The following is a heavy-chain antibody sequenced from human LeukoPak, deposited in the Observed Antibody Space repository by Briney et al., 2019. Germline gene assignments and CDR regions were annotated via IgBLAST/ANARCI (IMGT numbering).Heavy chain of an antibody. CDR3: ARTYSNYVSLNWFDP. Sequence: PSETLSLTCAVYGGSFSGYYWSWIRQPPGKGLEWIGEINHSGSTNYNPSLESRVTISVDTSKNQFSLKLSSVTAAATAVYYCARTYSNYVSLNWFDPWGQGTLVTVSS. V-gene: IGHV4-34*01. CDR2: INHSGST. CDR1: GGSFSGYY. J-gene: IGHJ5*02. D-gene: IGHD4-11*01.